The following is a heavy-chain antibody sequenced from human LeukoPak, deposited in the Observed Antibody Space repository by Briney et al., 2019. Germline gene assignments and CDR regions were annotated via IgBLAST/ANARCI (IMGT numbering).Heavy chain of an antibody. J-gene: IGHJ4*02. D-gene: IGHD3-16*01. CDR1: GFTFSSYA. CDR3: ARDFDDYVWGSYFDY. V-gene: IGHV3-30-3*01. CDR2: ISYDGSNK. Sequence: GGSLRLSCAASGFTFSSYAMHWVRQAPGKGLEWVAVISYDGSNKYYADSVKGRFTISRDNSKNTLYLQMNSLRAEDTAVYYCARDFDDYVWGSYFDYWGQGTLVTVSS.